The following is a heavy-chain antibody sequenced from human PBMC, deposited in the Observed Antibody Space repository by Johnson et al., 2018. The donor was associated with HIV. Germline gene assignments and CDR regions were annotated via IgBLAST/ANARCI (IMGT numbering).Heavy chain of an antibody. V-gene: IGHV3-15*01. CDR3: ARVRPKGSFDI. CDR2: IKRQTDGGTT. Sequence: VQLVESGGGLVQPGGSLRLSCAASGFTVSSNYMSWVRQAPGKGLEWVGRIKRQTDGGTTDYAAPVKGRFTISRDDSKNTLYLQMNSLRAEDTAVYYCARVRPKGSFDIWGQGTMVTVSS. D-gene: IGHD1-1*01. J-gene: IGHJ3*02. CDR1: GFTVSSNY.